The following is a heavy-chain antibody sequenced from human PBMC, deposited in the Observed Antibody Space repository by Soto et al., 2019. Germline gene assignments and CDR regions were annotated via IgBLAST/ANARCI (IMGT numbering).Heavy chain of an antibody. CDR3: ARQSIGWSGIDY. CDR2: IYYSGST. D-gene: IGHD6-19*01. V-gene: IGHV4-59*01. J-gene: IGHJ4*02. Sequence: PSETLSLTCTVSGGSIINDYWSWLRQPPGKGLEWIGYIYYSGSTNYNPSLKSRVTISVHTSKNQFSLKLSSVTAADTAVYYCARQSIGWSGIDYWGQGTLVTVS. CDR1: GGSIINDY.